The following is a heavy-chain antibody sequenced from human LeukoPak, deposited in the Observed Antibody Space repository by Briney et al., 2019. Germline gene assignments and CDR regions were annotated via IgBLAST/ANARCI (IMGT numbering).Heavy chain of an antibody. CDR3: ARVYSYGSYYFDY. J-gene: IGHJ4*02. CDR1: GGSISSGGYY. Sequence: SETLFLTCTVSGGSISSGGYYWSWIRQHPGKGLEWIGYIYYSGSTYYNPSLKSRVTISVDTSKNQFSLKLSSVTAADTAVYYCARVYSYGSYYFDYWGQGTLVTVSS. D-gene: IGHD5-18*01. V-gene: IGHV4-31*03. CDR2: IYYSGST.